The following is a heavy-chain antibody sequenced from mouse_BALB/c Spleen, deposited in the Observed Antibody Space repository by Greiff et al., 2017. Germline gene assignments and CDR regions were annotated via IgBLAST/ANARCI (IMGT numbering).Heavy chain of an antibody. Sequence: QVQLKQSGAELARPGASVKMSCKASGYTFTSYTMHWVKQRPGQGLEWIGYINPSSGYTNYNQKFKDKATLTADKSSSTAYMQLSSLTSEDSAVYYCARWGLRLDAMDYWGQGTSVTVSS. CDR1: GYTFTSYT. CDR2: INPSSGYT. D-gene: IGHD1-2*01. CDR3: ARWGLRLDAMDY. J-gene: IGHJ4*01. V-gene: IGHV1-4*01.